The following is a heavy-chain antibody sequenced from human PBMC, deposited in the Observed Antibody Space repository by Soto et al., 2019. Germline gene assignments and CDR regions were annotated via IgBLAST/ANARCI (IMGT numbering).Heavy chain of an antibody. CDR3: ASDYGDYNAFDI. D-gene: IGHD4-17*01. CDR1: GFTVSSND. Sequence: XGCLILSCAASGFTVSSNDMSWVRQAPGKGLEWVSVIYSGGSTYYADSVKGRFTISRDNSKNTLYLQMNSLRAEDTAVYYCASDYGDYNAFDIWGQGTMVTVSS. CDR2: IYSGGST. J-gene: IGHJ3*02. V-gene: IGHV3-53*01.